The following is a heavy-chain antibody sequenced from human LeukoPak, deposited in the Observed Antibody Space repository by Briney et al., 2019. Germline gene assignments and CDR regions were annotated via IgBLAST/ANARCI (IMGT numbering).Heavy chain of an antibody. Sequence: PGASLRLSCAASGFTFSSYAMSWVRQAPGKGLEWVSAISGSGGSTYYADSVKGRFTISRDNSKNTLYLQMNSLRVEDTAVYYCAKATEWLVPNWFDPWGQGTLVTVSS. CDR1: GFTFSSYA. D-gene: IGHD6-19*01. CDR3: AKATEWLVPNWFDP. J-gene: IGHJ5*02. CDR2: ISGSGGST. V-gene: IGHV3-23*01.